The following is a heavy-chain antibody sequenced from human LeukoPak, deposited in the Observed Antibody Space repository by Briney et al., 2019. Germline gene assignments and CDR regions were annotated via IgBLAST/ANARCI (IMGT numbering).Heavy chain of an antibody. D-gene: IGHD3-9*01. J-gene: IGHJ4*02. CDR1: GFPFRSYA. CDR3: TTDPSILTGYYWVDY. CDR2: ITLDGIST. V-gene: IGHV3-64*01. Sequence: PGGSLRLSCAASGFPFRSYAMHWVRQAPGKGLEYVSAITLDGISTYYANSVKGRFTISRDNSKNTLYLQMNSLKTEDTAVYYCTTDPSILTGYYWVDYWGQGTLVTVSS.